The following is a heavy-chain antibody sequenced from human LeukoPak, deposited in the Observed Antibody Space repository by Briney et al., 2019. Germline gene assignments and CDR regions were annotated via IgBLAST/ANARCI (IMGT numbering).Heavy chain of an antibody. D-gene: IGHD2-2*01. V-gene: IGHV1-69*04. CDR2: IIPILGIA. Sequence: SVKVSCKASGGTFSSYAISWVRQAPGQGLEWMGRIIPILGIANYAQKFQGRVTITADKSTSTAYMELSSLRSEDTAVYYCARVGPGYCSSTSCSKVAFDIWGQETMVTVSS. J-gene: IGHJ3*02. CDR3: ARVGPGYCSSTSCSKVAFDI. CDR1: GGTFSSYA.